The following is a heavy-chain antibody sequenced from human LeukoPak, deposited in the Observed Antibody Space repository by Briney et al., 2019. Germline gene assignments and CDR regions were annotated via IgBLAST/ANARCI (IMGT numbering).Heavy chain of an antibody. J-gene: IGHJ3*02. CDR1: GFTFSGYW. V-gene: IGHV3-74*01. CDR2: IKSDGTTT. Sequence: GGSLRLSCAASGFTFSGYWMHWVRQGPGKGLVWVSHIKSDGTTTSHADSVKDRFTISRDNAKNTVYLQMNSLRAEDTAVYYCARGRRPDAFDSWGQGTRVTVSS. CDR3: ARGRRPDAFDS.